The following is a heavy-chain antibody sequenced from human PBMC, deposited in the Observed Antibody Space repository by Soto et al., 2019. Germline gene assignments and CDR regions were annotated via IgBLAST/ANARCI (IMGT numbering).Heavy chain of an antibody. V-gene: IGHV3-9*01. CDR2: ISWNSGSI. Sequence: GGSLRLSCAASGFTFDDYAMHWVRQAPGKGLEWVSGISWNSGSIGYADSVKGRFTISRDNAKNSLYQQMNSLRAEDTALYYCAKDGRKLVPIDYGMDVWGQGTTVTVSS. CDR1: GFTFDDYA. J-gene: IGHJ6*02. CDR3: AKDGRKLVPIDYGMDV. D-gene: IGHD6-6*01.